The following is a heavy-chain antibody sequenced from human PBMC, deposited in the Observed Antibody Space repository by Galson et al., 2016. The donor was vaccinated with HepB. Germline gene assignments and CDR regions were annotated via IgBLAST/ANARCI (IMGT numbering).Heavy chain of an antibody. CDR1: GIPFRGYA. V-gene: IGHV3-30*04. CDR3: ARDGWTSMSGYYFDR. Sequence: SLRLSCAASGIPFRGYAMHWVRQAPDKGLEWVSLISYDGTETYYADSVKGRFTISRDDSKNSLYLQMDSLSAEDTAVYYCARDGWTSMSGYYFDRWGQGTLVTVSS. CDR2: ISYDGTET. D-gene: IGHD3/OR15-3a*01. J-gene: IGHJ4*02.